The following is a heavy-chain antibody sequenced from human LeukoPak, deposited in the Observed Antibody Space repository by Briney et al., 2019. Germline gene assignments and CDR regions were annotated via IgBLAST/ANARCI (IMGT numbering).Heavy chain of an antibody. V-gene: IGHV5-51*01. CDR1: GYIFSSNW. CDR3: ARHEYTRRRMTTVVTRPFDY. D-gene: IGHD4-23*01. Sequence: GESLKISCKGSGYIFSSNWIGWVRQMPGKGLEWMGFIYPGDSDTKYSPSFQGQVTISADKSISTAYLQWSSLKASDTAIYYCARHEYTRRRMTTVVTRPFDYWGQGTLVTVSS. J-gene: IGHJ4*02. CDR2: IYPGDSDT.